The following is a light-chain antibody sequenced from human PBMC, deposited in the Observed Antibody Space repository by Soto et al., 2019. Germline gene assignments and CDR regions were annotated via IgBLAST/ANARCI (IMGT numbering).Light chain of an antibody. CDR3: SSYTSDSPWV. CDR1: SSDVGAYDF. CDR2: EVT. J-gene: IGLJ3*02. Sequence: QSALTQPASVSGSPGQSITISCTGTSSDVGAYDFVSWYQQHPGKAPKLIIYEVTNRPSGVSNRFSGSKSGNTASLTISGLQAEDEADYYCSSYTSDSPWVFGGGTKVTVL. V-gene: IGLV2-14*01.